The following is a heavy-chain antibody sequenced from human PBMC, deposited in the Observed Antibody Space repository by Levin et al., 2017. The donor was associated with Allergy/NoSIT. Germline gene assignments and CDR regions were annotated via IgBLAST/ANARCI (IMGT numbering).Heavy chain of an antibody. J-gene: IGHJ4*02. V-gene: IGHV3-33*07. CDR1: GFPFRTSG. CDR3: ASGGCGGDCSYFDY. D-gene: IGHD2-21*02. Sequence: LSLTCAASGFPFRTSGMYWVRQAPGKGLDWVAAIWYDGSNEYYADSVKGRFTISRDNSKNTVYLQMNSLRAEDTALYYCASGGCGGDCSYFDYWGRGTLVTVSS. CDR2: IWYDGSNE.